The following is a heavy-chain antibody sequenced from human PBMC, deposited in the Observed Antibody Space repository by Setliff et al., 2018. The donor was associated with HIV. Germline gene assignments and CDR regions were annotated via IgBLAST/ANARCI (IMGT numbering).Heavy chain of an antibody. CDR1: GGSFSGYY. CDR2: INHSGST. Sequence: SETLSLTCAVYGGSFSGYYWSWIRQPPGKGLEWIGEINHSGSTNYNPSLKSRVTISVDASKNQFSLKLSSVTAADTAVYYCARQDYYYDSSGYYRWWEPFSWYFDLWGRGTLVTVSS. J-gene: IGHJ2*01. D-gene: IGHD3-22*01. V-gene: IGHV4-34*01. CDR3: ARQDYYYDSSGYYRWWEPFSWYFDL.